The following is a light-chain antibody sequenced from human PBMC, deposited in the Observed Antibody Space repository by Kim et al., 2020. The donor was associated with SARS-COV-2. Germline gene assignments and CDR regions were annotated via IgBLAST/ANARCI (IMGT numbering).Light chain of an antibody. CDR1: QGISNS. CDR2: DAS. V-gene: IGKV1-5*01. J-gene: IGKJ2*01. Sequence: SACVGDSVTITSGDSQGISNSLAWYQQKPGKAPKLLIYDASSWESGIPSRFSGSGSGTEFTLTISSLQPDDFATYHCQQYSTYSETFGQGNKLEI. CDR3: QQYSTYSET.